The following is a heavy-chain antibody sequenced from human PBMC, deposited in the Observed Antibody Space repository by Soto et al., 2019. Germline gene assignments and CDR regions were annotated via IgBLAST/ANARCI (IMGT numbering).Heavy chain of an antibody. Sequence: GALRLSCAASGFTFSSYWMSWVRQAPGKGLEWVANIKQDGSEKYYVDSVKGRFTISRDNAKNSLYLQMNSLRAEDTAVYYCARGLGTQWLGNYYYGMDVWGQGTTVTVSS. CDR3: ARGLGTQWLGNYYYGMDV. J-gene: IGHJ6*02. V-gene: IGHV3-7*01. CDR1: GFTFSSYW. D-gene: IGHD6-19*01. CDR2: IKQDGSEK.